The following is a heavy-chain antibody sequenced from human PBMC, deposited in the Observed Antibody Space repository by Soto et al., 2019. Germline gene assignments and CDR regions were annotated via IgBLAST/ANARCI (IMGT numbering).Heavy chain of an antibody. J-gene: IGHJ4*02. Sequence: PSETLSLTCAVYGGSFSGYYWSWIRQPPGKGLEWIGEINHSGSTNYNPSLKSRVTISVDTSKNQFSLKLSSVTAADTAVYYCARGLVEMATTYYFDYWGQGTLVTVSS. V-gene: IGHV4-34*01. CDR3: ARGLVEMATTYYFDY. CDR2: INHSGST. CDR1: GGSFSGYY. D-gene: IGHD1-1*01.